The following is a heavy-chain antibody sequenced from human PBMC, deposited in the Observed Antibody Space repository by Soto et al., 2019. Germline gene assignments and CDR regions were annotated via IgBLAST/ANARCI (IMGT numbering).Heavy chain of an antibody. Sequence: EVQLVQSGAEVKKPGESLKISCKGSGYSFTSYWIGWVRQMPGKGLEWMGIIYPGDSDTRYSPSFQGQVTISADKSISTAYLQWSSLKASDTAMYYCARLPFNVLRYFDWLLYFDYWGQGTLVTVSS. CDR1: GYSFTSYW. J-gene: IGHJ4*02. D-gene: IGHD3-9*01. V-gene: IGHV5-51*03. CDR2: IYPGDSDT. CDR3: ARLPFNVLRYFDWLLYFDY.